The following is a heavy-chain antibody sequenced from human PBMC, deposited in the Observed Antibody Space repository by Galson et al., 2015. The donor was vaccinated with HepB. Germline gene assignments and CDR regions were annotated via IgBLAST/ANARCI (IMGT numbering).Heavy chain of an antibody. D-gene: IGHD3-16*01. CDR2: IYYSGST. CDR1: GGSISSYY. CDR3: ARDGYDYVWGSYGDAFDI. J-gene: IGHJ3*02. V-gene: IGHV4-59*01. Sequence: SETLSLTCTVSGGSISSYYWSWIRQPPGKGLEWIGYIYYSGSTNYNPSLKSRVTISVDTSKNQFSLKLSSVTAADTAVYYCARDGYDYVWGSYGDAFDIWGQGTMVTVSS.